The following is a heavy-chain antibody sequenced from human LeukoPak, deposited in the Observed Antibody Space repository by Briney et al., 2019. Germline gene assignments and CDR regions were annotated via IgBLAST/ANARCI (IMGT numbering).Heavy chain of an antibody. D-gene: IGHD3-10*01. CDR3: AREEGASGSAFDY. CDR2: ISYDGSVK. J-gene: IGHJ4*02. Sequence: GGSLRLSCAASGFTFSSHAVHWVRQAPGKGLEWVAFISYDGSVKYYADSVEGRFPISRDNSKNTLFLQMNSLRAEDTAVYYCAREEGASGSAFDYWGPGTLVTVSS. V-gene: IGHV3-30*04. CDR1: GFTFSSHA.